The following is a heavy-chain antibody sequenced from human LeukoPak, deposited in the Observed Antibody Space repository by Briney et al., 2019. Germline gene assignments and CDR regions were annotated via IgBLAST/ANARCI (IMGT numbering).Heavy chain of an antibody. CDR3: ARGSSSWYFDY. J-gene: IGHJ4*02. CDR1: GFTFNNYA. D-gene: IGHD6-13*01. V-gene: IGHV3-30-3*01. CDR2: ISYDGSNK. Sequence: PGGSLRLSCAGSGFTFNNYAVHWVRQAPGKGLEWVAVISYDGSNKYYADSVKGRFTISRDNSKNTLYLQMNSLRAEDTAVYYCARGSSSWYFDYWGQGTLVTVSS.